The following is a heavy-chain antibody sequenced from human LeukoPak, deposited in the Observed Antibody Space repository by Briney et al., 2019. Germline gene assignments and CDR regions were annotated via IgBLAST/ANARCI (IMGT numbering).Heavy chain of an antibody. J-gene: IGHJ4*02. CDR3: ARGRELAAPAAIPDLEDY. D-gene: IGHD2-2*02. CDR1: GYTFTSYD. V-gene: IGHV1-8*01. Sequence: ASVKVSCKASGYTFTSYDINWVRQATGQGLEWMGWMNPNSGNTGYAQKFQGRVTMTRNTSISTAYMELSSLRSEDTAVYYCARGRELAAPAAIPDLEDYWGQGTLVTVSS. CDR2: MNPNSGNT.